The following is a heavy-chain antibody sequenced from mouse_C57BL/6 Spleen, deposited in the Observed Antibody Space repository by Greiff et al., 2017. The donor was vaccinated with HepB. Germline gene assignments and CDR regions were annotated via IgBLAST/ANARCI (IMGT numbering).Heavy chain of an antibody. V-gene: IGHV1-76*01. D-gene: IGHD4-1*01. Sequence: VQLVESGAELVRPGASVKLSCKASGYTFTDYYINWVKQRPGQGLEWIARIYPGSGNTYYNEKFKGKATLTAEKSSSTAYMQLSSLTSEDSAVYFCARDWDGFAYWGQGTLVTVSA. CDR2: IYPGSGNT. CDR1: GYTFTDYY. CDR3: ARDWDGFAY. J-gene: IGHJ3*01.